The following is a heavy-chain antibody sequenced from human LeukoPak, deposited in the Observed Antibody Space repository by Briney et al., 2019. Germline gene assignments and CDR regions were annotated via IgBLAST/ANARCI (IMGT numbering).Heavy chain of an antibody. D-gene: IGHD3-3*01. CDR2: IYYSGST. CDR1: SGSISSSSYY. J-gene: IGHJ4*02. CDR3: ARRIHFGVVIIFDY. V-gene: IGHV4-39*01. Sequence: SETLSLTCTVSSGSISSSSYYWGWIRQPPGKGLEWIGSIYYSGSTYYNPSLKSRVTISVDTSKNQFSLKLSSVTAADTAVYYCARRIHFGVVIIFDYWGQGTLVTVSS.